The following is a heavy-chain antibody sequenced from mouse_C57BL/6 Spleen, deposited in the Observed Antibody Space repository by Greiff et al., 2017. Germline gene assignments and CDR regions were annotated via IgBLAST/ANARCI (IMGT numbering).Heavy chain of an antibody. V-gene: IGHV5-9-1*02. CDR1: GFTFSSYA. D-gene: IGHD2-3*01. CDR3: TREIYDGYYCYAMDD. CDR2: ISSGGDYI. Sequence: EVHLVESGEGLVKPGGSLKLSCAASGFTFSSYAMSWVRQTPEKRLEWVAYISSGGDYIYYADTVKGRFTISRDNARNTLYLQMSSLKSEDTAMYYCTREIYDGYYCYAMDDWGQGTSVTVSS. J-gene: IGHJ4*01.